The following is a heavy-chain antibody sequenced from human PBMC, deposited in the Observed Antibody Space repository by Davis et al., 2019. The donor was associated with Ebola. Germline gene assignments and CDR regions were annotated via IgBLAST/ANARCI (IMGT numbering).Heavy chain of an antibody. CDR3: AREHCSSTSCYKRFWFDP. V-gene: IGHV1-18*01. CDR1: GYTFTSYG. J-gene: IGHJ5*02. Sequence: AASVKVSCKASGYTFTSYGISWVRQAPGQGLEWMGWISAYNGNTNYAQKLQGRVTMTTDTSTSTAYMELRSLRSEDTAVYYCAREHCSSTSCYKRFWFDPWGQGTLVTVSS. D-gene: IGHD2-2*01. CDR2: ISAYNGNT.